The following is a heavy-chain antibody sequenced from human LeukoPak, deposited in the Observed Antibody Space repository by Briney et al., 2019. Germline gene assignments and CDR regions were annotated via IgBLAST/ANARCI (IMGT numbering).Heavy chain of an antibody. CDR3: AKVRGKWELLAYFDY. V-gene: IGHV3-23*01. CDR2: ISGSGGST. D-gene: IGHD1-26*01. Sequence: PGGSLRLSCAASGFTFSSYAMSWVRQAPGKGLEWVSAISGSGGSTYYADSVKGRFTISRDKSKNTLYLQMNSLRAEDTAVYYCAKVRGKWELLAYFDYWGQGTLVTVSS. J-gene: IGHJ4*02. CDR1: GFTFSSYA.